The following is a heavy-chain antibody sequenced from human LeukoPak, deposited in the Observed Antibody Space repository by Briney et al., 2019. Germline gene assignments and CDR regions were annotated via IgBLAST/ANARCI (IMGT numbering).Heavy chain of an antibody. CDR2: ITGSGSFV. CDR3: ARDSSGPWFDP. V-gene: IGHV3-21*01. CDR1: GFTFSTYS. Sequence: GGSLRLSCAASGFTFSTYSMNWVRQAPGKGLEWVSSITGSGSFVYYADSVKGRFTISRDNAKNSLFLQMNSLRAEDTAVYYCARDSSGPWFDPWGQGTLVTVSS. D-gene: IGHD6-6*01. J-gene: IGHJ5*02.